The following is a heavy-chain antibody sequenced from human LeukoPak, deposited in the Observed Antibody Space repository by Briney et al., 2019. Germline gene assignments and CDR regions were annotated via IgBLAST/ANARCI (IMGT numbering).Heavy chain of an antibody. D-gene: IGHD3-10*01. CDR2: IIPIFGTA. V-gene: IGHV1-69*06. J-gene: IGHJ4*02. CDR1: GGTFSSYA. CDR3: VPDGSGSYIAY. Sequence: GSSVKVSCKASGGTFSSYAISWVRQAPGQGLEWMGGIIPIFGTANYAQKFQGRVTITADKSTSTAYMELSSLRSEDTAVYYCVPDGSGSYIAYWGREPWSPSPQ.